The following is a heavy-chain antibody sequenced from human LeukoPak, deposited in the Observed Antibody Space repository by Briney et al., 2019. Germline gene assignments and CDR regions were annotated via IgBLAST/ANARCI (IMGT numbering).Heavy chain of an antibody. CDR1: GDSISSYY. J-gene: IGHJ6*03. CDR3: AREIHHGCSSTSYGYYYYMDV. D-gene: IGHD2-2*01. CDR2: IYYSGST. Sequence: PSETLSLTCTVPGDSISSYYWSWIRHPPGGGLEWIGYIYYSGSTNYNPSPKSRVNISVDTSKNQFSLKLSSVTAADTAVYYCAREIHHGCSSTSYGYYYYMDVWGKGTTVTVSS. V-gene: IGHV4-59*01.